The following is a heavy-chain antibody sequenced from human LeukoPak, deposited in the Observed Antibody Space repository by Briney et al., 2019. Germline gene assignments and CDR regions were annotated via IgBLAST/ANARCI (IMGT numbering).Heavy chain of an antibody. CDR3: ARKNSHYYYGMDV. V-gene: IGHV3-53*01. D-gene: IGHD1-7*01. Sequence: GGSLRLSYAASGFTVSSNYMSWVRQAPGKGLEWVSVIYSGGSTYYADSVKGRFTISRDNSKNTLYLQMNSLRAEDTAVYYCARKNSHYYYGMDVWGQGTTVTVSS. CDR2: IYSGGST. CDR1: GFTVSSNY. J-gene: IGHJ6*02.